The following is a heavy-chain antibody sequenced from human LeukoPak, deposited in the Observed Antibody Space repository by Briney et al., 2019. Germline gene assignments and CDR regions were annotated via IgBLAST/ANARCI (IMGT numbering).Heavy chain of an antibody. D-gene: IGHD3-10*01. CDR2: IYPGDSDT. V-gene: IGHV5-51*01. Sequence: GESLRISCKGSGYSFTSFWIGWVRQMPGKGLEWMGIIYPGDSDTRYSPSFQGQVTIPADKSINTAYLQWSSLKASDTAMYYCARQRLRGISYFGFWGQGTLVTVSS. CDR1: GYSFTSFW. J-gene: IGHJ4*02. CDR3: ARQRLRGISYFGF.